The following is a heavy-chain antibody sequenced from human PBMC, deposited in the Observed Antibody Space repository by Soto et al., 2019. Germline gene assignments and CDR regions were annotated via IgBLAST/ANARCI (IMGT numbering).Heavy chain of an antibody. V-gene: IGHV3-20*04. Sequence: GGSLRLSCAASGFTFSSYAMSWVRQAPGKGLEWVSAINWIGGSTNYADSMKGRFTISRDNAKNSLYLQMSSLRAEDTALYYCAKDLITMIVADDAFDIWGQGTMVTVSS. CDR3: AKDLITMIVADDAFDI. D-gene: IGHD3-22*01. J-gene: IGHJ3*02. CDR1: GFTFSSYA. CDR2: INWIGGST.